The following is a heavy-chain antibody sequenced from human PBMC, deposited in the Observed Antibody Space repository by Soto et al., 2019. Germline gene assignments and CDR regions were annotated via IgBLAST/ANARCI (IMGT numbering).Heavy chain of an antibody. Sequence: SETLCLTCTVSGCSISSYCWSWIRQPPGKGLEWIGYIYYSGSTNYNPSLKSRVTISVDTSKNQFSLKLSSVTAADTAVYYCARRYGGNFDYWGQGILVTVSS. CDR2: IYYSGST. CDR3: ARRYGGNFDY. V-gene: IGHV4-59*08. D-gene: IGHD5-12*01. J-gene: IGHJ4*02. CDR1: GCSISSYC.